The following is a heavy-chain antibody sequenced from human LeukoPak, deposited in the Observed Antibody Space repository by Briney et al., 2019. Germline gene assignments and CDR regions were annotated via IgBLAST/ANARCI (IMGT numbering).Heavy chain of an antibody. J-gene: IGHJ4*02. CDR1: GFTFSDYY. V-gene: IGHV3-11*01. CDR2: ISSSGSTI. Sequence: GGSLRLSCAASGFTFSDYYMSWMRQAPGKGLEWASYISSSGSTIYYADSVKGRFTISRDNAKNSLYLQMNSLRAEDTAVYYCARDQIPGCSSASGVSSPPDYWGQGTLVTVSS. D-gene: IGHD6-6*01. CDR3: ARDQIPGCSSASGVSSPPDY.